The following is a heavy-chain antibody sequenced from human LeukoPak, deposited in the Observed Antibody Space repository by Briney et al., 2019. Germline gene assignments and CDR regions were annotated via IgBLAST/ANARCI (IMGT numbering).Heavy chain of an antibody. CDR2: IYYSGST. CDR3: ARDQGYSYGPQGYFDY. V-gene: IGHV4-61*08. CDR1: GGSISSGGYY. D-gene: IGHD5-18*01. Sequence: PSETLSLTCTVSGGSISSGGYYWSWIRQHPGKGLEWIGYIYYSGSTYYNPSLKSRVTISVDTSKNQFSLKLSSVTAADTAVYYCARDQGYSYGPQGYFDYWGQGTLVTVSS. J-gene: IGHJ4*02.